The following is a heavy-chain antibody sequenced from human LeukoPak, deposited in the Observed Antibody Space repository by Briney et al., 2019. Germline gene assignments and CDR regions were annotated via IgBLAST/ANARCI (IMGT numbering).Heavy chain of an antibody. V-gene: IGHV3-53*01. CDR3: ARGVEPLAANTLAY. D-gene: IGHD1-14*01. Sequence: PGGSLTLSCAASGVTVITNDMTWVRQAPGKGLERVSVLYSDGNTKYADSVQGRFTISRDNSKNTLYLEMNSLSPDDTAVYYCARGVEPLAANTLAYWGQGTLVTVSS. CDR2: LYSDGNT. J-gene: IGHJ4*02. CDR1: GVTVITND.